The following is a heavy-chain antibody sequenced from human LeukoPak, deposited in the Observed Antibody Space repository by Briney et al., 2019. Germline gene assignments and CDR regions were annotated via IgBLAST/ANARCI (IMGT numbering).Heavy chain of an antibody. V-gene: IGHV4-34*01. CDR1: GGSFSGYY. D-gene: IGHD4-17*01. Sequence: TSETLSLTCAVYGGSFSGYYWSWTRQPPGKGLEWIGEINHSGSTNYNPSLKSRVTISVDTSKNQFSLKLSSVTAADTAVYYCARDYADAFDIWGQGTMVTVSS. CDR2: INHSGST. J-gene: IGHJ3*02. CDR3: ARDYADAFDI.